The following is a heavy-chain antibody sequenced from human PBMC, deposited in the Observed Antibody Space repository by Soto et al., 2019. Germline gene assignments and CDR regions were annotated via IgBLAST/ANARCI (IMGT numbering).Heavy chain of an antibody. D-gene: IGHD3-22*01. J-gene: IGHJ5*02. CDR1: VYTFTSNG. CDR2: ISAYNGNP. Sequence: VQLVPSGAEVKKPGASVKVSCKASVYTFTSNGISWVRTAPGQGLEWMGRISAYNGNPHYAQKRLGRVTMTTDTSTSTGAMELRSLRSDDTAVKYCARDPYYDSSGYDYVGNWFDPWGQETLVVVSS. CDR3: ARDPYYDSSGYDYVGNWFDP. V-gene: IGHV1-18*01.